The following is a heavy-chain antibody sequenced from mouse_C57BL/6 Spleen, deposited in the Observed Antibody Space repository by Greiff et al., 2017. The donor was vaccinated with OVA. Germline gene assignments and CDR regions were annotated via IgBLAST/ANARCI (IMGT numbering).Heavy chain of an antibody. D-gene: IGHD1-1*01. CDR1: GYTFTDYE. Sequence: QVQLQQSGAELVRPGASVTLSCKASGYTFTDYEMHWVKQTPVHGLEWIGAIDPETGGTAYNQKFKGKAILTADKSSSTAYMELRSLTSEDSAVYYCTRWAYGSFDYWGQGTTLTVSS. J-gene: IGHJ2*01. V-gene: IGHV1-15*01. CDR2: IDPETGGT. CDR3: TRWAYGSFDY.